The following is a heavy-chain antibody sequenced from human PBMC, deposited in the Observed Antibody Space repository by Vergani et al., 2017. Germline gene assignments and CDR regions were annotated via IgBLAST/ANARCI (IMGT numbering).Heavy chain of an antibody. J-gene: IGHJ2*01. CDR1: GGSISSSSYY. CDR2: IYYSGST. Sequence: QVQLQQWGAGLLKPSETLSLTCTVSGGSISSSSYYWGWIRQPPGKGLEWIGSIYYSGSTYYNPSLKRRVTISVYTSKNQFSLKLSSVTAADPAVYYCAKQENHWYFDLWGRGTLVTVSS. CDR3: AKQENHWYFDL. V-gene: IGHV4-39*01.